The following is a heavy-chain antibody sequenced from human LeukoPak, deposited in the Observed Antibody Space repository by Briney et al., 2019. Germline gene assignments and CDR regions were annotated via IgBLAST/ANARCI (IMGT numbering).Heavy chain of an antibody. Sequence: GGSLRLSCAASGFTFSSYGMHWGRQAPGKGLEWVAGIWYDGSNKYYADSVKCRFAISRDNSKTTLYLQRNSLIAGDTAVYYCARDEGTVTTILGSDYWGQGTLVTVSS. J-gene: IGHJ4*02. CDR3: ARDEGTVTTILGSDY. D-gene: IGHD4-17*01. V-gene: IGHV3-33*01. CDR2: IWYDGSNK. CDR1: GFTFSSYG.